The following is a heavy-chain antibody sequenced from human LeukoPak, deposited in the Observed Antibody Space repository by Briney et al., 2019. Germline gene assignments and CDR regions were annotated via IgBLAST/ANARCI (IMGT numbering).Heavy chain of an antibody. D-gene: IGHD2-2*02. CDR1: GFSISSGYF. V-gene: IGHV4-38-2*01. CDR3: AKNIVVVPAAIGGYNWFDP. Sequence: SETLSLTCAVSGFSISSGYFWAWIRQSPGKGLEWIGSIFHSGITYYNPSLKSRITISVDTSKNQFSLRLSSVTAANTAVYYGAKNIVVVPAAIGGYNWFDPWGQGTLVTVSS. J-gene: IGHJ5*02. CDR2: IFHSGIT.